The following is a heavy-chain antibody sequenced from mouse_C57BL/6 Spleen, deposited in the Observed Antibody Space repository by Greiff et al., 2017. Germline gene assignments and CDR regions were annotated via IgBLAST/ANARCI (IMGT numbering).Heavy chain of an antibody. CDR1: GYTFTSYW. CDR3: ARREFWYFDV. V-gene: IGHV1-55*01. J-gene: IGHJ1*03. CDR2: IYPGSGST. Sequence: VQLQQPGAELVKPGASVKMSCKASGYTFTSYWITWVKQRPGQGLEWIGDIYPGSGSTNYNEKFKSKATLTVDTSSRTAYMQLSSLTSEDSAVYYCARREFWYFDVWGTGTTVTVSS.